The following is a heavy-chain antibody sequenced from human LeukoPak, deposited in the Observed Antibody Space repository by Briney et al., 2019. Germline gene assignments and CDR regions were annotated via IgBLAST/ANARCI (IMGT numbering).Heavy chain of an antibody. CDR2: IIPIFGIA. CDR1: GGTFSSYA. Sequence: SVKVSCKASGGTFSSYAISWVRQAPGQGLEWVGRIIPIFGIANYAQKFQGRVTITADKSTSTAYMELSSLRSEDTAVYYCARERGYSGSYCFDYWGQGTLVTVSS. V-gene: IGHV1-69*04. CDR3: ARERGYSGSYCFDY. J-gene: IGHJ4*02. D-gene: IGHD1-26*01.